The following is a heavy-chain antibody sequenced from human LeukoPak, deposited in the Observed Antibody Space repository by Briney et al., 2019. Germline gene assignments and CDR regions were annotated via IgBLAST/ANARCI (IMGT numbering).Heavy chain of an antibody. V-gene: IGHV3-21*01. CDR1: GFTFSSYS. Sequence: SGGSLRLSCAASGFTFSSYSMNWVRQAPGKGLEWVSSISSSSSYIYYADSVKGRFTISRDNAKNSLYLQMNSLRAEDTAVYYCARDGGYGDPAFDYWGQGTLVTVSS. D-gene: IGHD4-17*01. CDR3: ARDGGYGDPAFDY. CDR2: ISSSSSYI. J-gene: IGHJ4*02.